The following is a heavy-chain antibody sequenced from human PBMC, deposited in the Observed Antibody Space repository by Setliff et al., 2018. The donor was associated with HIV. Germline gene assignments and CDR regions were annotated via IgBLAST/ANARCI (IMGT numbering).Heavy chain of an antibody. CDR2: ISWSGITT. CDR1: GFNFADYG. V-gene: IGHV3-20*04. D-gene: IGHD6-6*01. Sequence: PGGSLRLSCIVSGFNFADYGMSWVRQVPGKGLEWVAGISWSGITTTYADSVKGRFTIFRDNAKNSLYMQMNTLGAEDTAFHYCAREDSEAAPHFDSWGQGTLVAVSS. CDR3: AREDSEAAPHFDS. J-gene: IGHJ5*01.